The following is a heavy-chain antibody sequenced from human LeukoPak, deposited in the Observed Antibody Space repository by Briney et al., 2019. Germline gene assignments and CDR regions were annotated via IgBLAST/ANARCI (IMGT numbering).Heavy chain of an antibody. Sequence: GGSLRLSCAASGFTFSSYSMNWVRQAPGQGLEWVSYISSGTSTIYHADSVKGRFTISRDNAKNSLYLQMNSLRDEDTAVYFCARDIANYCGNSGDYWGQGTLVTVSS. CDR2: ISSGTSTI. D-gene: IGHD4-23*01. CDR1: GFTFSSYS. V-gene: IGHV3-48*02. J-gene: IGHJ4*02. CDR3: ARDIANYCGNSGDY.